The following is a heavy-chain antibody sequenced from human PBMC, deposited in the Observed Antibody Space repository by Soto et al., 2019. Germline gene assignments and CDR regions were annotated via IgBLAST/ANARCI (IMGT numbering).Heavy chain of an antibody. Sequence: QLQLQESGSGRVKPSQTLSLTCAVSGGSISSGGYSWSWIRQPPGKGLEWIGYIYHSGSTYYNPSPESRVTISVDRAKNHFSLKLSSVTAADTAVYYCATQTIVATILNWGQGTLVTVSS. CDR1: GGSISSGGYS. CDR3: ATQTIVATILN. D-gene: IGHD5-12*01. J-gene: IGHJ4*02. CDR2: IYHSGST. V-gene: IGHV4-30-2*01.